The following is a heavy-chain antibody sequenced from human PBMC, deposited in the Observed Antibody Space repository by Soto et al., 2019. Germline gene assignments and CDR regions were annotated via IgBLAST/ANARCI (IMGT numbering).Heavy chain of an antibody. CDR1: GFTFSSYA. CDR2: IGESGTPT. Sequence: EVQLLESGGGLVQPGGSLRLSCAASGFTFSSYAMKWVRQAPGKGLEWVSLIGESGTPTYYADSVKGRFTISRDNSGNTLFLEMYSLRAEDTDVYYCARYIPGVRYYGMDVWGQETTVTVSS. V-gene: IGHV3-23*01. D-gene: IGHD2-2*01. CDR3: ARYIPGVRYYGMDV. J-gene: IGHJ6*02.